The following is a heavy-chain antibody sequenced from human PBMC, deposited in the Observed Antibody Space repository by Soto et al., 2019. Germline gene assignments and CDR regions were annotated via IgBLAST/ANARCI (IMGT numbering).Heavy chain of an antibody. CDR3: ARDPHHDFWSGYSRGAFDI. D-gene: IGHD3-3*01. CDR1: GYTFTSYA. CDR2: INAGNGNT. Sequence: GASVKVSCKASGYTFTSYAMHWVRQAPGQRLEWMGWINAGNGNTKYSQKFQGRVTITRDTSASTAYMELSSLRSEDTAVYYCARDPHHDFWSGYSRGAFDIWGQGTMVTVSS. V-gene: IGHV1-3*01. J-gene: IGHJ3*02.